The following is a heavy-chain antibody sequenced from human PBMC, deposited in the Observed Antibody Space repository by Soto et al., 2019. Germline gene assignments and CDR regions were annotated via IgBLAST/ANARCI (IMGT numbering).Heavy chain of an antibody. D-gene: IGHD2-8*01. Sequence: GGSLRLSFATSGFPFRFFSLNWVRQAPGKGPEWVSYASNDDISYADSVRGRFTISRDTGKASLYLQMNSLRVDDTAVYYCVRDHQWAFDSWGQGILVTVSS. CDR3: VRDHQWAFDS. V-gene: IGHV3-48*01. CDR2: ASNDDI. J-gene: IGHJ4*02. CDR1: GFPFRFFS.